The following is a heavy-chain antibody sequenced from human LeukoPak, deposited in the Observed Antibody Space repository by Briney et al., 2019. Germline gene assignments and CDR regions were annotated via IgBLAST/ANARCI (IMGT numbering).Heavy chain of an antibody. J-gene: IGHJ4*02. CDR2: ISSDNTTA. CDR3: AKEMWESPWH. CDR1: GFTFSDYY. Sequence: GGSLRLSCVVSGFTFSDYYMSWIRQAPGKGLEWVSYISSDNTTAYYADSVKGRFTISRDNSKNTLYLQMSSLRAEDTAVYYCAKEMWESPWHWGQGTLVTVSS. D-gene: IGHD1-26*01. V-gene: IGHV3-11*01.